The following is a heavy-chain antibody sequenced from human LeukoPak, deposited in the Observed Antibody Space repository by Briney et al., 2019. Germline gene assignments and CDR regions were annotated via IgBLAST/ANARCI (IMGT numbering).Heavy chain of an antibody. D-gene: IGHD3-9*01. CDR1: GXTFDDYA. CDR3: AKAGYDILTGYYSYYYYAMDV. CDR2: ISGDGSST. V-gene: IGHV3-43*02. J-gene: IGHJ6*02. Sequence: PGGSLRLSCAASGXTFDDYAMHWVRQAPGKGLEWVSLISGDGSSTYYADSVKGRFTISRDNSKNSLYLQVNSLRTEDTALYYCAKAGYDILTGYYSYYYYAMDVWGQGTAVTVSS.